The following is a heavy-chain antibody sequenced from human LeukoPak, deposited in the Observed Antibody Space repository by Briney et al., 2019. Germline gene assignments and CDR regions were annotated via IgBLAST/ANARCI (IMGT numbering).Heavy chain of an antibody. Sequence: ASVKVSCKASGGTFSSYAISWVRQAPGQGLEWMGGIIPIFGTANYAQKFQGRVTITADESTSTAYMELSSLRSEDTAVYYCARAYYYDSSGYQTYYFDYWGQGTLVTVSS. J-gene: IGHJ4*02. CDR2: IIPIFGTA. CDR1: GGTFSSYA. CDR3: ARAYYYDSSGYQTYYFDY. V-gene: IGHV1-69*13. D-gene: IGHD3-22*01.